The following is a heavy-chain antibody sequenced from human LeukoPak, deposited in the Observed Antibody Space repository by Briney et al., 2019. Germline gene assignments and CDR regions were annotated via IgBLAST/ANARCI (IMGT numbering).Heavy chain of an antibody. CDR1: AVSFTNAD. D-gene: IGHD5-12*01. CDR2: IKRKADGERT. V-gene: IGHV3-15*01. CDR3: ATDGVRRGFDSLFDY. Sequence: PGGSLRLSCAASAVSFTNADMSWVRQAPGKGLEWVGRIKRKADGERTDYAASVKGRFTISRDDSKNTLYLEMNSLKTEDTAFYYCATDGVRRGFDSLFDYWGQGTLVTVSS. J-gene: IGHJ4*02.